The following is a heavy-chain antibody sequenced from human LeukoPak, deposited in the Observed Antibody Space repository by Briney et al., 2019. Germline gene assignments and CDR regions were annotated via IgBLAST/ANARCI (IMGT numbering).Heavy chain of an antibody. J-gene: IGHJ4*02. Sequence: SDTLSLTCAVSGYSISSSNWWGWIRQPPGKGLEWIGYIYSSGSTNYNPSLKSRVTISVDTSKNQFSLKLSSVTAADTAVYYCARTTVTVSHFDYWGQGTLVTVSS. CDR3: ARTTVTVSHFDY. D-gene: IGHD4-17*01. CDR1: GYSISSSNW. V-gene: IGHV4-28*01. CDR2: IYSSGST.